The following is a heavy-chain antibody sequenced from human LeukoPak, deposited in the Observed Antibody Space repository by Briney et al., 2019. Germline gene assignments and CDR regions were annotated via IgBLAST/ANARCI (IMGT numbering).Heavy chain of an antibody. Sequence: PSETLSLTCTISGGSVSDYYWSWIRQSPGKGLEWIGYIYHTGSTSYSPSLKSRVTISADTSQNQFSLKLSSVTAADTAVYYCARPRAPVTRISSFDMWGQGTMVTVSS. CDR2: IYHTGST. V-gene: IGHV4-59*02. CDR3: ARPRAPVTRISSFDM. D-gene: IGHD2/OR15-2a*01. J-gene: IGHJ3*02. CDR1: GGSVSDYY.